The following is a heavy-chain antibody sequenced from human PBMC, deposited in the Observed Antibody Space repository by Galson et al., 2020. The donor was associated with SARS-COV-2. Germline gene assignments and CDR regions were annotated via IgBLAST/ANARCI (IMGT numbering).Heavy chain of an antibody. CDR3: AKGRYSSSWYALEFDY. CDR1: GFTFSSYG. Sequence: GESLKISCAASGFTFSSYGMHWVRQAPGKGLEWVAVISYDGSNKYYADSVKGRFTISRDNSKNTLYLQMNSLRAEDTAVYYCAKGRYSSSWYALEFDYWGQGTLVTVSS. D-gene: IGHD6-13*01. CDR2: ISYDGSNK. J-gene: IGHJ4*02. V-gene: IGHV3-30*18.